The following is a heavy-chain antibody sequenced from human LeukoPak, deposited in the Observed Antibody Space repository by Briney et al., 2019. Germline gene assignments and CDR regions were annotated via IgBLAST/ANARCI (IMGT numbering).Heavy chain of an antibody. CDR3: AKEGPDY. CDR1: GVTFSSYS. J-gene: IGHJ4*02. CDR2: ISSSSSYI. Sequence: GGSLRLSCAASGVTFSSYSMNLVRQAPGKGLEWVSSISSSSSYIYYADSVKGRFTISRDNSKNTLYLQMNSLRAEDTAVYYCAKEGPDYWGQGTLVTVSS. V-gene: IGHV3-21*04.